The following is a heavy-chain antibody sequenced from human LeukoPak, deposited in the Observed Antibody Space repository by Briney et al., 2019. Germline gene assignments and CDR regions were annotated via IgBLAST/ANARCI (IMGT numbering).Heavy chain of an antibody. J-gene: IGHJ4*02. CDR3: AKQPAAATSCYFDY. D-gene: IGHD6-13*01. CDR2: IRAGGGYT. V-gene: IGHV3-23*01. Sequence: GRSLRLSCAASGFTFSSYTMTWVRQATGKGLEWVSAIRAGGGYTSYADSVKGDFTISRDNSKNTLYLQMNSLRDEDTAVYFCAKQPAAATSCYFDYWGQGTLVTVPS. CDR1: GFTFSSYT.